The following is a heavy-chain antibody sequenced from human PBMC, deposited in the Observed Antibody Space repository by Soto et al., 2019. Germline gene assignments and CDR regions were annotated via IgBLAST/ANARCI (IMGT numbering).Heavy chain of an antibody. J-gene: IGHJ4*02. CDR1: GSTFRSYA. Sequence: QLLESGGGLVQPGGSLRLSCETSGSTFRSYARSWVRRAPGKGREWFSTITSSGGKTFYAGSVKGRFTISRDNSKSTLSLQINSLKAEDTAIYYCAKGNGAAGGRGAYFHSWGQGTLVTVSS. D-gene: IGHD6-13*01. V-gene: IGHV3-23*01. CDR2: ITSSGGKT. CDR3: AKGNGAAGGRGAYFHS.